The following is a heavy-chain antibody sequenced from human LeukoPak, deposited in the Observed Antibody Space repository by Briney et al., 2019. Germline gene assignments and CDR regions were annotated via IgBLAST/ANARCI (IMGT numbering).Heavy chain of an antibody. CDR2: INPNSGGT. CDR3: ARDSAYYDFWSGYPFDY. Sequence: GASVKVSCKASGYTFTGYYMHWVRQAPGQGLEWMGRINPNSGGTNYAQKFQGRVTMTRDTSISTAYMELSRLRSDDTAVYYCARDSAYYDFWSGYPFDYWGQGTLVTVSS. CDR1: GYTFTGYY. J-gene: IGHJ4*02. V-gene: IGHV1-2*06. D-gene: IGHD3-3*01.